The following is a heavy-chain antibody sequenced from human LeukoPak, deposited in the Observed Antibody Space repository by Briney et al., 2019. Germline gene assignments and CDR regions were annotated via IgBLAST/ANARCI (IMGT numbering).Heavy chain of an antibody. CDR1: GFTFSSYA. CDR2: ISYDGSNK. V-gene: IGHV3-30-3*01. D-gene: IGHD6-19*01. Sequence: GGSLRLPCAASGFTFSSYAMHWVRQAPGKGLEGVAVISYDGSNKYYADSVKGRFTISRDNSKNTLYLQMNSLRAEDTAVYYCARDASGWILRYYFDYWGQGPLVTVSS. J-gene: IGHJ4*02. CDR3: ARDASGWILRYYFDY.